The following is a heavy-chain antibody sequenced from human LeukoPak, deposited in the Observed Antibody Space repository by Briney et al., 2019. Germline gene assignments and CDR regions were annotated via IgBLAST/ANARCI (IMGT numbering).Heavy chain of an antibody. CDR1: GGSISSYY. V-gene: IGHV4-59*01. D-gene: IGHD5-18*01. Sequence: ASETLSLTCTVPGGSISSYYWSWIRQPPRKGLERIGYIYYSGSTNYNPSLKSRVTISVDTSKNQFSLKLSSVTAADTAVYYCARSGYSYGYPYYYYGMDVWGQGTTVTVSS. J-gene: IGHJ6*02. CDR3: ARSGYSYGYPYYYYGMDV. CDR2: IYYSGST.